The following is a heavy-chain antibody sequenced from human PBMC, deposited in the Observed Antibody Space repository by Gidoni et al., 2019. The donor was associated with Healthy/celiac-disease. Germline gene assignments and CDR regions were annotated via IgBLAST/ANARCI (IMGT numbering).Heavy chain of an antibody. V-gene: IGHV4-31*03. CDR1: GGSISSGGYY. D-gene: IGHD1-26*01. CDR2: IYYSGST. CDR3: ARDRRLGATGIDY. J-gene: IGHJ4*02. Sequence: QVQLQESGPGLVKPSQTLSLTCTVSGGSISSGGYYWSWRRQHPGKGLEWIGYIYYSGSTYYNPSLKSRVTISVDTSKNQFSLKLSSVTAADTAVYYCARDRRLGATGIDYWGQGTLVTVSS.